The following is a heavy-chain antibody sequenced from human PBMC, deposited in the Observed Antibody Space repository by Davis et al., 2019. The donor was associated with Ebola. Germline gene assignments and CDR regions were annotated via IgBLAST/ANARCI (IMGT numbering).Heavy chain of an antibody. CDR1: GFNFRNFG. Sequence: PGGSLRLSCAASGFNFRNFGMHWVRQAPGKGLEWLAVISFDGRNKYYADSVKGRVTISRDNSKNTLYLQMNSLRAEDTAVYYCAKATRSAAGIWYYYYGMDVWGQGTTVTVSS. D-gene: IGHD6-13*01. CDR3: AKATRSAAGIWYYYYGMDV. J-gene: IGHJ6*02. V-gene: IGHV3-30*18. CDR2: ISFDGRNK.